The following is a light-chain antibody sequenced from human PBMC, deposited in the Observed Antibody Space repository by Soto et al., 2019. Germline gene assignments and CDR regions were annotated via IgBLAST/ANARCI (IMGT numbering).Light chain of an antibody. CDR2: DAS. CDR1: ESIATW. CDR3: HQYNSY. J-gene: IGKJ2*01. V-gene: IGKV1-5*01. Sequence: DVHMTQSPSSLSASVGDRVTITCRASESIATWLAWYQQKPGQAPKLLIYDASRLESGVPSRFSGGGSETEFTLTISGLQPEDFATYYCHQYNSYFGPGTKLEI.